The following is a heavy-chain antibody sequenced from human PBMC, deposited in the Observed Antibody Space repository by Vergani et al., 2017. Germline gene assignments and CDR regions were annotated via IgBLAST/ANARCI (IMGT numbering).Heavy chain of an antibody. V-gene: IGHV4-59*01. J-gene: IGHJ2*01. D-gene: IGHD4-11*01. Sequence: QVRLQESGPGLVKPSETLSLTCTVSGGSITNNFWSWIRRPPGKGLEWIGYIHHSGATNSKSSLRSRVSISIDTSKSSFSLRLSSVTTADTAMYYCASTLTDYSNHGRPEYWYFDLWGRGTLVTVSS. CDR2: IHHSGAT. CDR1: GGSITNNF. CDR3: ASTLTDYSNHGRPEYWYFDL.